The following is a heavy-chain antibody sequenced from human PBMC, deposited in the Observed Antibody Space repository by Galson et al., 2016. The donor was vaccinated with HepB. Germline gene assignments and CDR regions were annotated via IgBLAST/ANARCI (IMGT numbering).Heavy chain of an antibody. V-gene: IGHV3-7*01. CDR3: ARDRSSSSWYFGYLDL. D-gene: IGHD6-13*01. J-gene: IGHJ2*01. Sequence: SLRLSCAGSGFSFGSYWMSWVRQSPGKGLEWVANIKPDGSEKYYVDSVEGRFTISRDNAKNSLYLQMSSLRAEDTAIYYCARDRSSSSWYFGYLDLWGRSTLVTVSS. CDR1: GFSFGSYW. CDR2: IKPDGSEK.